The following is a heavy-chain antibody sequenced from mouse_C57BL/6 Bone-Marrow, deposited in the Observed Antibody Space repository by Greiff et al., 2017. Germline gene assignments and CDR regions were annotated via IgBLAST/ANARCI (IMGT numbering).Heavy chain of an antibody. Sequence: EVQLQQSGAELVRPGASVKLSCTASGFNIKDDYMHWVKQRPEQGLEWIGWIDPENGDTEYASKFQGKATITADTSSNTAYLQLSSLTAEDTAVYYWTTYYYGSSYDFDYWGQGTTLTVSS. D-gene: IGHD1-1*01. CDR1: GFNIKDDY. J-gene: IGHJ2*01. CDR3: TTYYYGSSYDFDY. CDR2: IDPENGDT. V-gene: IGHV14-4*01.